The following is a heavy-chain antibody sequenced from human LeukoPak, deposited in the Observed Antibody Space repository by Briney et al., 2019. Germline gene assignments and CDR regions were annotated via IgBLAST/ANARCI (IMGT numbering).Heavy chain of an antibody. D-gene: IGHD1-7*01. Sequence: PSETLSLTCTVSGGSISSSSYYWGWIRQPPGKGLEWMGSIYYSGSTYYNPSLKSRVTISVDTSKNQFSLNLRSVTAADTAVYYCAREELRYWYFDLWGRGTLVTVSS. CDR2: IYYSGST. CDR1: GGSISSSSYY. J-gene: IGHJ2*01. CDR3: AREELRYWYFDL. V-gene: IGHV4-39*07.